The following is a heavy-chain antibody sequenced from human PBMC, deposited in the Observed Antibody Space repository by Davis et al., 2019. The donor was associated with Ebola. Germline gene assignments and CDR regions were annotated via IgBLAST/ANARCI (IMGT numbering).Heavy chain of an antibody. CDR3: ARGVGYSRRYWFDP. Sequence: SETLSLTCTVSGGSISSSRYYWSWIRQPPGKGLEWIGEINHSGSTNYNPSLKSRVTISVDTSKNQFSLKLSSVTAADTAVYYCARGVGYSRRYWFDPWGQGTLVTVSS. J-gene: IGHJ5*02. V-gene: IGHV4-39*07. D-gene: IGHD2-15*01. CDR2: INHSGST. CDR1: GGSISSSRYY.